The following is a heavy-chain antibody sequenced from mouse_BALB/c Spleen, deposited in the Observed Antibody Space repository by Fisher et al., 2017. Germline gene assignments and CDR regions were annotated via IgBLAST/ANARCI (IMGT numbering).Heavy chain of an antibody. D-gene: IGHD2-1*01. Sequence: KFKGKATLTVDKSSSTAYMQLSSLTSEDSAVYYCARVELGNYYAMDYWGQGTSVTVSS. V-gene: IGHV1-64*01. J-gene: IGHJ4*01. CDR3: ARVELGNYYAMDY.